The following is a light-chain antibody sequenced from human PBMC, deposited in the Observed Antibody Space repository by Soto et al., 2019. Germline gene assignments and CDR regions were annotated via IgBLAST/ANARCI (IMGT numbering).Light chain of an antibody. J-gene: IGKJ1*01. Sequence: TNGSPSSLSRFVRDRVTITCRTSDNIAKYLNWYQQKPGQVPKLLIVAASRLQSGVPTRFSGSGSGTDFTLTINNLRPAYFATYLCQESYRAAAWTFGQGTQVDIK. CDR3: QESYRAAAWT. V-gene: IGKV1-39*01. CDR1: DNIAKY. CDR2: AAS.